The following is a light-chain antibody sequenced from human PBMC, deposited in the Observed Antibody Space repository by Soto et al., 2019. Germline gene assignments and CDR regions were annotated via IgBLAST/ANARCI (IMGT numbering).Light chain of an antibody. CDR3: LINYSGAGV. CDR2: DTS. V-gene: IGLV7-46*01. CDR1: TGTVTSGHY. Sequence: QAVVTQEPSLTVSPGGTVTLTCGSSTGTVTSGHYPYWFQQKPGQAPRTLIYDTSNRHSWAPARFSGSLLGGKAALTLSGALPEEEHDYYCLINYSGAGVFGGGTKVTVL. J-gene: IGLJ3*02.